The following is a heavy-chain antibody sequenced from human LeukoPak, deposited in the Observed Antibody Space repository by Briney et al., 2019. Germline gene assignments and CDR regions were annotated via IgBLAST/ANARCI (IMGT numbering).Heavy chain of an antibody. CDR1: GGSINSSSYY. D-gene: IGHD2-15*01. J-gene: IGHJ5*02. CDR2: LYYSGTT. CDR3: ARLLIRSGGRRSLNWFDP. Sequence: SETLSLTCTVSGGSINSSSYYWGWIRQPPGKGLEWIGSLYYSGTTYCTPSLKSRVGISVDTSNNQFSLTLSSVTAADTAVYYCARLLIRSGGRRSLNWFDPWGQGTLVTVSS. V-gene: IGHV4-39*07.